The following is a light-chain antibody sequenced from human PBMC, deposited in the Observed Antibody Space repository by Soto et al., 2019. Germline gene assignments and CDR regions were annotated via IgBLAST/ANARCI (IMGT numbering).Light chain of an antibody. CDR3: QQYNNWPPT. CDR1: QSVNSN. CDR2: GAS. Sequence: EIVMTQSPATLSVSPGERATLSCRASQSVNSNLAWYQQKPGQAPRLLIYGASTRATGIPARFSGSGSGTEFTLTISSLQSEDFAVYYCQQYNNWPPTLGQGIKVEIK. J-gene: IGKJ1*01. V-gene: IGKV3-15*01.